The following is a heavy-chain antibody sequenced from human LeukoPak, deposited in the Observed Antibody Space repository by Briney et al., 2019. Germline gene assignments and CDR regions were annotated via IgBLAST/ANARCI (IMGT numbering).Heavy chain of an antibody. CDR3: AIIPRGIVVVPAATADDAFDI. D-gene: IGHD2-2*01. V-gene: IGHV3-30*02. CDR2: IRYDGSNK. Sequence: PGGSLRLSCAASGFTFSSYGMHWVRQAPGKGLEWVAFIRYDGSNKYYADSVKGRFTISRDNSKNTLYLQMNSLRAEDTAVYYCAIIPRGIVVVPAATADDAFDIWGQGTMVTVSS. CDR1: GFTFSSYG. J-gene: IGHJ3*02.